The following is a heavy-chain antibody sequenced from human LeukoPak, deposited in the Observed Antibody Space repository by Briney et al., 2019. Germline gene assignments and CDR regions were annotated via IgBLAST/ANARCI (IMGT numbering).Heavy chain of an antibody. Sequence: SETLSLTCSVSGRSISSASYYWSWIRQPAGKGLEWIGRIYTSGNTDYNPSLKSGVSMSVDTSKNQFSLQLSSVTAAGTAVYYCARGYCDSSSCFWYFDLWGPGTLVTVSS. J-gene: IGHJ2*01. CDR3: ARGYCDSSSCFWYFDL. CDR1: GRSISSASYY. CDR2: IYTSGNT. D-gene: IGHD6-13*01. V-gene: IGHV4-61*02.